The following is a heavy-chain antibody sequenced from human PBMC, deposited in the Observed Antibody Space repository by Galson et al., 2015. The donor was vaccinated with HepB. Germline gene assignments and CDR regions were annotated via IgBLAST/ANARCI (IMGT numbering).Heavy chain of an antibody. D-gene: IGHD6-13*01. CDR2: INAGNGNT. J-gene: IGHJ5*02. Sequence: SVKVSCKASGYTFTSYAMHWARQAPGQRLEWMGWINAGNGNTKYSQKLQGGVTITRDTSANTAYMELSSLISEDTAVYYCARDGYSSTWYPYNWLDPWGQGTLVTVSS. CDR1: GYTFTSYA. CDR3: ARDGYSSTWYPYNWLDP. V-gene: IGHV1-3*01.